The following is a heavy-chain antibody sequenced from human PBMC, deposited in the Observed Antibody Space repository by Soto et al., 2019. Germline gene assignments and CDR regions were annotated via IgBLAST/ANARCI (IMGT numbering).Heavy chain of an antibody. D-gene: IGHD2-15*01. V-gene: IGHV3-23*01. CDR3: AKDSGDIVVVVAATFDY. CDR1: GFTFSSYA. CDR2: ISGSGGST. J-gene: IGHJ4*02. Sequence: PGGSLRLSCAASGFTFSSYAMSWVRQAPGKGLEWVSAISGSGGSTYYADSVKGRFTISRDNSKNTLYLQMNSLRAEDTAVYYCAKDSGDIVVVVAATFDYWGQGTLVTVSS.